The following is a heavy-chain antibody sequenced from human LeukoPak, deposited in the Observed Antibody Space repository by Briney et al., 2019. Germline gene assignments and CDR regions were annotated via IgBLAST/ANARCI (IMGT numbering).Heavy chain of an antibody. J-gene: IGHJ4*02. V-gene: IGHV4-59*11. Sequence: SETLSLTCTVSGGSISSHYWSWIRQPPGKGMEWIGYIYYSGSTNYNPSLKSRVTISVDTSKNQFSLKLSSVTAADTAVYYCARWVGYSYGTFDYWGQGTLVTVSS. D-gene: IGHD5-18*01. CDR2: IYYSGST. CDR3: ARWVGYSYGTFDY. CDR1: GGSISSHY.